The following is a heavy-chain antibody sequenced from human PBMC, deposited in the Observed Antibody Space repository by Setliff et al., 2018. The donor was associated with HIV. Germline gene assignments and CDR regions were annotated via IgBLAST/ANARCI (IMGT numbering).Heavy chain of an antibody. CDR3: VRMEATRPPRGLDY. J-gene: IGHJ4*02. D-gene: IGHD6-6*01. CDR1: GGFVSRSSYY. V-gene: IGHV4-39*01. CDR2: IYYNGDT. Sequence: SETLSLTCTVSGGFVSRSSYYWGRIRQPRGKRLEWIGTIYYNGDTQYNPSFKSRVIMSVDTSKNQFSLRLISVTAADTAVYYCVRMEATRPPRGLDYWGPGTLVTVSS.